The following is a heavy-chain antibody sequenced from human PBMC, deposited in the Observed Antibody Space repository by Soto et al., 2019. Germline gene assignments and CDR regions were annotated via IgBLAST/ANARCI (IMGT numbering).Heavy chain of an antibody. J-gene: IGHJ5*02. D-gene: IGHD3-22*01. CDR1: GFTFSSYA. CDR2: ISGSGGST. Sequence: GGSLRLSCAAPGFTFSSYAMSWVRQAPGKGLEWVSAISGSGGSTYYADSVKGRFTISRDNSKNTLYLQMNSLRAEDTAVYYCAKSRHYFCSGYYYVNWFHPSGQGTLVTGSS. CDR3: AKSRHYFCSGYYYVNWFHP. V-gene: IGHV3-23*01.